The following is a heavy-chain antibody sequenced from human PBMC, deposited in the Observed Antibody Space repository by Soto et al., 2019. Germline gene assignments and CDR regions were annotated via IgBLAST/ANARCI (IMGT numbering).Heavy chain of an antibody. Sequence: SETLSLTCTVSGGSISNYYWNWIRQPPGKGLEWIGYIYYSGSTNYNPSLKSRVTISIDTSKNQFSLKLTSVTAADTAVYYCARDGARYYSDSSGYAGMDVWGQGTTVTVSS. CDR1: GGSISNYY. V-gene: IGHV4-59*01. CDR3: ARDGARYYSDSSGYAGMDV. D-gene: IGHD3-22*01. J-gene: IGHJ6*02. CDR2: IYYSGST.